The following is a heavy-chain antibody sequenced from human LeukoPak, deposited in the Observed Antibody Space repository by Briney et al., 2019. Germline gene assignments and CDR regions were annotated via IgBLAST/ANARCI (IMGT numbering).Heavy chain of an antibody. D-gene: IGHD1-26*01. Sequence: GKSLRLSCAASGFTFNNYGMHWVRQAPGKGLEWVAVISYDGRNKHYPDSVKGRFTISRDNAKNTLYLQMNSLRAEDTAVYYCVRDLGGRSGHWGQGTLVTVSS. V-gene: IGHV3-30*03. J-gene: IGHJ4*02. CDR3: VRDLGGRSGH. CDR2: ISYDGRNK. CDR1: GFTFNNYG.